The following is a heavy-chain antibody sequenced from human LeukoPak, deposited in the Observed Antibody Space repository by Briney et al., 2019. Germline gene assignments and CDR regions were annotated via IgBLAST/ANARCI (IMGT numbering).Heavy chain of an antibody. CDR2: ISSSGNT. CDR1: GFTFSRSA. Sequence: PGGSLRLSCAASGFTFSRSAMTWVRQTPGKGLDWVLSISSSGNTYYADSVKGRFTISRDNSKNMLYLQMNSLRAEDTAVYYCVKGRISEDGLDFWGQGTLVTVSS. D-gene: IGHD6-13*01. V-gene: IGHV3-23*01. J-gene: IGHJ4*02. CDR3: VKGRISEDGLDF.